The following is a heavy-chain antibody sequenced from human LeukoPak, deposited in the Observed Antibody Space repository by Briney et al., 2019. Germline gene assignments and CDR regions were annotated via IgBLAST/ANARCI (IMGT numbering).Heavy chain of an antibody. J-gene: IGHJ4*02. CDR2: MSHDETTI. CDR1: GFTFVSRA. Sequence: GGSLRLSCAASGFTFVSRAMHWVRQAPGKGLEWIAVMSHDETTIYYADSVKGRFTISRDNSMNTLYLQMNSLRSEGTAIYYCARDRSYFGGTRGLDSWGQGTLVTVSS. CDR3: ARDRSYFGGTRGLDS. D-gene: IGHD3-16*01. V-gene: IGHV3-30*04.